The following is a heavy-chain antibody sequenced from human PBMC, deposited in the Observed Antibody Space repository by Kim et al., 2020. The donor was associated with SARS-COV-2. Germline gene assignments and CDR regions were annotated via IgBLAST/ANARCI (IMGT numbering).Heavy chain of an antibody. D-gene: IGHD1-26*01. CDR1: GGSFSGYY. V-gene: IGHV4-34*01. Sequence: SETLSLTCAVYGGSFSGYYWSWIRQPPGKGLEWIGEINHSGSPNYNPSLKSRVPISVDTSKNQFSLKLSSVTAADTAVYYCARASGGSYYGYYYYCYMDVWGQGTTVTVSS. CDR3: ARASGGSYYGYYYYCYMDV. J-gene: IGHJ6*02. CDR2: INHSGSP.